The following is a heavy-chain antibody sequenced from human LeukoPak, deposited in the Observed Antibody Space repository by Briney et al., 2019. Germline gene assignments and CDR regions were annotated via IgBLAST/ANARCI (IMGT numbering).Heavy chain of an antibody. CDR3: VRALYDTSGYYPPDY. CDR2: INPNSGDT. J-gene: IGHJ4*02. D-gene: IGHD3-22*01. Sequence: ASVKVSCKVSGYIFTGYYMHWVRQAPGQGLEWMGWINPNSGDTNNAQKFQGRVTMTRDTSISTAYMELSRLRSDDTAVYYCVRALYDTSGYYPPDYWGQGTLVTVSS. CDR1: GYIFTGYY. V-gene: IGHV1-2*02.